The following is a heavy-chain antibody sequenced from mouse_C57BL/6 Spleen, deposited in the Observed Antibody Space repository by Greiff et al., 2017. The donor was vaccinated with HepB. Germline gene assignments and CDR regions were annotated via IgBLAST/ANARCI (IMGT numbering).Heavy chain of an antibody. V-gene: IGHV1-76*01. CDR2: IYPGSGNT. D-gene: IGHD2-12*01. Sequence: QVQLQQSGAELVRPGASVKLSCKASGYTFTDYYINWVKQRPGQGLEWIARIYPGSGNTYYNEKFKGKATLTAEKSSSTAYMQLSSLTSEDSAVYFCARGDYRMDVWGTGTTVTVAS. CDR1: GYTFTDYY. J-gene: IGHJ1*03. CDR3: ARGDYRMDV.